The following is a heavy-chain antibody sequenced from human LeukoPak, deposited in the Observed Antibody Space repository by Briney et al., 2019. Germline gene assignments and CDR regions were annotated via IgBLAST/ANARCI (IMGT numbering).Heavy chain of an antibody. CDR2: VNLQGST. J-gene: IGHJ4*02. CDR3: AREGGPYRPLDY. Sequence: KPSETLSLTCGVSGGSITNTNYWTWVRQPPGKGLEWIGEVNLQGSTNCNPSLMGRVAISVDTSENHISLQLTSVTAADTAVYYCAREGGPYRPLDYSGQGTLVTAYS. CDR1: GGSITNTNY. V-gene: IGHV4-4*02.